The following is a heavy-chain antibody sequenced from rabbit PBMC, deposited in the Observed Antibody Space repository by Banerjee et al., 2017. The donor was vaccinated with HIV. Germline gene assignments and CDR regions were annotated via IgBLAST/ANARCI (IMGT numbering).Heavy chain of an antibody. CDR2: IYTGSSGNT. Sequence: QEQLEESGGDLVKPEGSLTLTCTASGFSFSSSYWICWVRQAPGKGLEWIACIYTGSSGNTYYASWAKGRFTTSKTSSTTVTLQLTSLTAADTGTYFCARASHAGYAGYGYAYFNLWGQGTLVTVS. D-gene: IGHD6-1*01. V-gene: IGHV1S45*01. CDR3: ARASHAGYAGYGYAYFNL. J-gene: IGHJ4*01. CDR1: GFSFSSSYW.